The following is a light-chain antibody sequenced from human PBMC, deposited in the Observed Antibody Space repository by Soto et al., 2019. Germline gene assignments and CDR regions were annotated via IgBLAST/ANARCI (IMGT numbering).Light chain of an antibody. Sequence: QSVLTQPPSASGSPGQSVTISCTGTRSDIGGYKYVSWYQQHPGKAPKLLIFEVSKRPSGVPDRFSGSKSGNTASLSVSGLQAEDEADYHCSSYAGTKIVFGTGTKLTVL. CDR1: RSDIGGYKY. CDR3: SSYAGTKIV. J-gene: IGLJ1*01. V-gene: IGLV2-8*01. CDR2: EVS.